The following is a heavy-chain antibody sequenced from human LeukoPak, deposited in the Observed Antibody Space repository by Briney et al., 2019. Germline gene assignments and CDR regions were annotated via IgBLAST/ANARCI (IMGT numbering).Heavy chain of an antibody. CDR2: IYYSGST. CDR3: ASSEIRYFDWSPGDWFDP. CDR1: GGSISSGDYY. Sequence: SQTLSLTCTVSGGSISSGDYYWSWIRQPPGKGPEWIGYIYYSGSTYYNPSLKSRVTISVDTSKNQFSLKLSSVTAADTAVYYCASSEIRYFDWSPGDWFDPWGQGTLVTVSS. J-gene: IGHJ5*02. D-gene: IGHD3-9*01. V-gene: IGHV4-30-4*08.